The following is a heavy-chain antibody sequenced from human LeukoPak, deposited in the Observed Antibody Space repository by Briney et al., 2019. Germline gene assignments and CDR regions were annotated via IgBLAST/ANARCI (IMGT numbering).Heavy chain of an antibody. D-gene: IGHD2-2*01. Sequence: GSLRLSCAASGFTVSSNYMSWVRQAPGKGLEWIGEINHSGSTNYNPSLKSRVTISVDTSKNQFSLKLSSVTAADTAVYYCARYQKDIVVVPASAWFDPWGQGTLVTVSS. J-gene: IGHJ5*02. CDR3: ARYQKDIVVVPASAWFDP. CDR1: GFTVSSNY. V-gene: IGHV4-34*01. CDR2: INHSGST.